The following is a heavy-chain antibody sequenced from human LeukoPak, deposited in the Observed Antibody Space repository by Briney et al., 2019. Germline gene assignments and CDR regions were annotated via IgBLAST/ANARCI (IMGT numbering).Heavy chain of an antibody. CDR3: AGLVVNLFRVKNWFDP. J-gene: IGHJ5*02. CDR2: IYYSGST. D-gene: IGHD2-2*01. CDR1: GGSISSGGYY. Sequence: PSQTLSLTCTVSGGSISSGGYYWSWIRQHPGKGLEWIGYIYYSGSTYYNPSLKSRVTISVDTSKNQFSLKLSSVTAADTAVYYCAGLVVNLFRVKNWFDPWGQGTLVTVSS. V-gene: IGHV4-31*03.